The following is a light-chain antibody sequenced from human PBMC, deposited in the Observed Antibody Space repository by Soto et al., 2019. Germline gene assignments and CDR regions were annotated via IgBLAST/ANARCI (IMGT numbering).Light chain of an antibody. CDR2: EVN. CDR3: SSYAGSVL. J-gene: IGLJ3*02. CDR1: SSDVGGYNY. V-gene: IGLV2-8*01. Sequence: QSVLTQPPSASGSPGQSVTISCTGTSSDVGGYNYVSWYQQHPGQAPKLMVYEVNKRPSGVPDRFSGSKSGNTASLTVSGLQAEDEADYYCSSYAGSVLFGGGTKVTVL.